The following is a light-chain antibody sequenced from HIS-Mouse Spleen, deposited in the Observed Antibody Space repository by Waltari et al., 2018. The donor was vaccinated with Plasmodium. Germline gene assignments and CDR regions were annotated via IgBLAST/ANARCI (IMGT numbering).Light chain of an antibody. CDR1: ALPKKY. J-gene: IGLJ3*02. Sequence: SYELTQPPSVSVSPGQTARITCSADALPKKYPYWYQQKSGQAPVLVIYEDSKRPSGIPERFSGSSSGTMATLTISGAQVEDEADYYCYSTDSSGNHRVFGGGTKLTVL. V-gene: IGLV3-10*01. CDR3: YSTDSSGNHRV. CDR2: EDS.